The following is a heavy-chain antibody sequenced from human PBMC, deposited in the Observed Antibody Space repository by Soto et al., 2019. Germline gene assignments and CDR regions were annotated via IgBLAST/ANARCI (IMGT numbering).Heavy chain of an antibody. CDR1: GGSISSSSYY. D-gene: IGHD5-18*01. J-gene: IGHJ4*02. V-gene: IGHV4-39*01. Sequence: SETLSLTCTVSGGSISSSSYYWGWIRQPPGKGLEWIGSIYYSESTYNNPSLKSRVTISVDTSKNQFSLKLSSVTAADTAVYYCARKLASGYSYGHGTPFDYWGQGTLVTVSS. CDR3: ARKLASGYSYGHGTPFDY. CDR2: IYYSEST.